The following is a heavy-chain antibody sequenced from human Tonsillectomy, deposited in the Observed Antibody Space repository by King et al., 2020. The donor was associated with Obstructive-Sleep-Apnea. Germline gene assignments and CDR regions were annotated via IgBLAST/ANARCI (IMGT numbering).Heavy chain of an antibody. CDR3: STPPLVIGYYGMDV. Sequence: VQLVESGGGLLRPGGSLRLSCAASGFTFSNAWMSWVRQAPGKGLEWVGRIKSKSDGGTTDYAAPVKGRFTISRDDSKRTLYLQMKSLKTEDTAVYYCSTPPLVIGYYGMDVWGQGTTVTVSS. CDR1: GFTFSNAW. J-gene: IGHJ6*02. V-gene: IGHV3-15*01. D-gene: IGHD3-9*01. CDR2: IKSKSDGGTT.